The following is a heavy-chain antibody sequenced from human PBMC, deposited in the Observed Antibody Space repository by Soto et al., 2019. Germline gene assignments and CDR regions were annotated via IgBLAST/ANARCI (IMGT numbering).Heavy chain of an antibody. D-gene: IGHD6-13*01. V-gene: IGHV5-51*01. CDR3: ARPRSSSRNYYGMDV. J-gene: IGHJ6*02. CDR1: GYSFTSYW. CDR2: IYPGDSDT. Sequence: GESLKISCKGSGYSFTSYWIGWVRQMPGKGLESMGIIYPGDSDTRYSPSFQGQVTISADKSISTAYLQWSSLKASDTAMYYCARPRSSSRNYYGMDVWGQGTTVTVPS.